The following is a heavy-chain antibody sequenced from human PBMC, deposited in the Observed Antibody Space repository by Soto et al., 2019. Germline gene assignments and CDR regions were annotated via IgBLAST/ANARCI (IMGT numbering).Heavy chain of an antibody. Sequence: GGSLRLSCAASGFTFDDYAMHWVRQAPGKGLEWVSGISWNSGSIGYADSVKGRFTISRDNAKNSLYLQMNSLRAEDTALYYCAKVRYDSVIDYWGQGTLVTVSS. CDR1: GFTFDDYA. V-gene: IGHV3-9*01. D-gene: IGHD5-12*01. CDR3: AKVRYDSVIDY. CDR2: ISWNSGSI. J-gene: IGHJ4*02.